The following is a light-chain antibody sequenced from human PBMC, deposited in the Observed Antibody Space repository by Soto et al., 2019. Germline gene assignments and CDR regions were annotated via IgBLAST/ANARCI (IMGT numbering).Light chain of an antibody. CDR1: QGISTA. V-gene: IGKV1-13*02. Sequence: AIQLTQSPSSLSASVGDTVTITCRASQGISTALAWYQQKPGKPPKLLIYVASSLESGVPSRFSGSGSGTDFTLTISSLQPEDFVTYYCQQFNTYPLTFGGGSKVEIK. CDR2: VAS. CDR3: QQFNTYPLT. J-gene: IGKJ4*01.